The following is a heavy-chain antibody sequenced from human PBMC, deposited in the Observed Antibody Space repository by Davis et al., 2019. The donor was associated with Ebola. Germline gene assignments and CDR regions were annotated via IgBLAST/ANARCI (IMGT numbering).Heavy chain of an antibody. Sequence: ASVKVSCKASGYTFTSYYMHWVRQAPGQGLEWMGIINPSAGSTSYAQKFQGRVTMTRDTSTCTVYMELSSLRSEDTAVYYCARDQIVVVVAATSPYYYYGMDVWGKGTTVTVSS. V-gene: IGHV1-46*01. J-gene: IGHJ6*04. CDR1: GYTFTSYY. CDR2: INPSAGST. CDR3: ARDQIVVVVAATSPYYYYGMDV. D-gene: IGHD2-15*01.